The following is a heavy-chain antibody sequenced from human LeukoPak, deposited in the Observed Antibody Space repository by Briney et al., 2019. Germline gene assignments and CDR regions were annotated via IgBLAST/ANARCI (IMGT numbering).Heavy chain of an antibody. CDR1: AFKFSSYA. CDR2: ISGGGAGT. V-gene: IGHV3-23*01. CDR3: AKLVSTTQMGDY. Sequence: GESLRLSCAASAFKFSSYAMNWVRQAPGKGLEWVAGISGGGAGTYYVDSVKGRFTISRDNSKNTLYLQMNSLGAEDTAVYYCAKLVSTTQMGDYWGQGTPVTVSS. J-gene: IGHJ4*02. D-gene: IGHD2/OR15-2a*01.